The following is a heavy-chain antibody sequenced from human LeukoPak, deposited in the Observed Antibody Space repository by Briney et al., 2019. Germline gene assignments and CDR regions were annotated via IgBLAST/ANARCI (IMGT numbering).Heavy chain of an antibody. V-gene: IGHV4-4*09. D-gene: IGHD3-22*01. CDR1: GGSIGSYY. CDR3: ARQYYYDSSGYWSLDP. J-gene: IGHJ5*02. Sequence: PSETLSLTCTVSGGSIGSYYWSWIRQPPGKGLQWIGYSFPSGSANFEPSLKSRVTISIDTSKNRFSLELTSVTAADTAVYYCARQYYYDSSGYWSLDPWGQGILVTVSS. CDR2: SFPSGSA.